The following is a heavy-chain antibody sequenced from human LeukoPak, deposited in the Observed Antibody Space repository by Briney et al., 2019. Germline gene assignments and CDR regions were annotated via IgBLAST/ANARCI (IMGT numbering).Heavy chain of an antibody. CDR3: ARAYSSSWYWNWFDP. CDR2: IYPTGST. CDR1: GYSISSGYY. V-gene: IGHV4-38-2*02. J-gene: IGHJ5*02. D-gene: IGHD6-13*01. Sequence: SETLSLTCTVSGYSISSGYYWGWIRQPPGKWLEWIGNIYPTGSTYYNPSLKSRVTISVDTSKNQFSLKVSSVSAADTAVYYCARAYSSSWYWNWFDPWGQGTLVTVSS.